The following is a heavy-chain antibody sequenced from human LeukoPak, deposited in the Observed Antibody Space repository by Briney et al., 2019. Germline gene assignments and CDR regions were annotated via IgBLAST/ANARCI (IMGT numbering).Heavy chain of an antibody. CDR1: GGSFSGYY. CDR3: AREYSSSWYVPSPIPYYFDY. Sequence: PSETLSLTCAVYGGSFSGYYWSWIRQPPGKGLEWIGEINHSGSTNYNPSLKSRVTISVDTSKNQFSLKLSSVTAADTAVYYCAREYSSSWYVPSPIPYYFDYWGQGTLVTVSS. CDR2: INHSGST. J-gene: IGHJ4*02. D-gene: IGHD6-13*01. V-gene: IGHV4-34*01.